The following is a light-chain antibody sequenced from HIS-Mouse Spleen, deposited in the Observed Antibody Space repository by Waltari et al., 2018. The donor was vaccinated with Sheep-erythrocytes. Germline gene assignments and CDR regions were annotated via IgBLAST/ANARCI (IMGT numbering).Light chain of an antibody. CDR1: SSDVGGYNY. J-gene: IGLJ2*01. CDR3: CSYAGSYTLV. CDR2: EFS. Sequence: QSALTQPRSVSGSPGQSVTISCTGTSSDVGGYNYVSWYQQHPGKAPKLMIYEFSKRPSGVPYRFSGSKSGNTASLTISGLQAEDEADYYCCSYAGSYTLVFGGGTKLTVL. V-gene: IGLV2-11*01.